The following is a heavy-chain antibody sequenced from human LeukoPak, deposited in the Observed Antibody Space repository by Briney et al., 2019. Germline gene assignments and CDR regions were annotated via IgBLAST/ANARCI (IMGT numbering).Heavy chain of an antibody. CDR2: INHSGST. V-gene: IGHV4-34*01. Sequence: SETLSLTCAVYGGSFSGYYWSWIRQPPGKGLEWIGEINHSGSTNYNPSLKSRVTISVDTSKNQFSLKLSSVTAADTAVYYCARGDYDILTGYYTPPDYWGQGTLVTVSS. D-gene: IGHD3-9*01. CDR1: GGSFSGYY. CDR3: ARGDYDILTGYYTPPDY. J-gene: IGHJ4*02.